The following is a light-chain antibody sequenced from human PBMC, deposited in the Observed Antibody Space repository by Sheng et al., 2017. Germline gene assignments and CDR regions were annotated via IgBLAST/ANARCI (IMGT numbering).Light chain of an antibody. J-gene: IGKJ2*03. CDR2: KAS. CDR1: QSISSW. V-gene: IGKV1-5*03. CDR3: QQYDSPPYS. Sequence: DIQMTQSPSTLSASVGDRVTITCRASQSISSWLAWYQQKPGKVPKVLMYKASTLKSGVPSRFSGSGSGTEFTLTISSLQPDDIATYYCQQYDSPPYSFGQGTKLEIK.